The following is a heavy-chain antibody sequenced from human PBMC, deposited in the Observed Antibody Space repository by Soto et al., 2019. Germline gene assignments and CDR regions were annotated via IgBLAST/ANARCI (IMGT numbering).Heavy chain of an antibody. CDR2: LTGSGDIT. Sequence: EVQLLESGGGLVQPGGSLRLSCAASGFTFSSFAMTWVRQAPGKGLEWGSSLTGSGDITYYADSVKGRFTISRDNSKNTLYLPMNSLRADDTALYYCAKGTAVTTGDMAYWGQGTLVTVSS. D-gene: IGHD4-17*01. J-gene: IGHJ4*02. CDR1: GFTFSSFA. V-gene: IGHV3-23*01. CDR3: AKGTAVTTGDMAY.